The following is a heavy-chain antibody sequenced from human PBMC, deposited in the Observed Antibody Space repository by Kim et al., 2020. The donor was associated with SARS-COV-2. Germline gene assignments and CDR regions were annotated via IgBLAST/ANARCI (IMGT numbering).Heavy chain of an antibody. D-gene: IGHD6-19*01. V-gene: IGHV3-9*01. J-gene: IGHJ4*02. CDR3: AKGMRAVADNDIDY. Sequence: ADSVKGRFTISRDNAKNSLYLQMNSLRAEDTALYYCAKGMRAVADNDIDYWGQGTLVTVSS.